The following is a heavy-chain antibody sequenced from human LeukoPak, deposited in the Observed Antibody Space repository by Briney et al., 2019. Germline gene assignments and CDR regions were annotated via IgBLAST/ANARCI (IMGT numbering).Heavy chain of an antibody. V-gene: IGHV3-64*04. D-gene: IGHD6-13*01. CDR2: VSSNGDST. Sequence: GGSLRLSCSASGFTFSSYAMYWVRQAPGKGLEYVSAVSSNGDSTYYADSVKGRFTISRDNSKNTLFLQMNSLRAEDTAVYYCAKDRAQQLVLDFWGQGTLVTVSS. CDR3: AKDRAQQLVLDF. J-gene: IGHJ4*02. CDR1: GFTFSSYA.